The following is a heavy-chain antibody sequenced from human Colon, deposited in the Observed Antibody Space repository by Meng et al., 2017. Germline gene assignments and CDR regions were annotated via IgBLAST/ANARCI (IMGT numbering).Heavy chain of an antibody. V-gene: IGHV4-61*08. D-gene: IGHD6-19*01. J-gene: IGHJ4*02. Sequence: QVQRQESCPGLVRPSETLSLICSVPGASVRSPDHQWGWVRQPPGKGLEWIGYARIDYANTNYNPSLKSRVNVSLDTSKNQFSLKLTSVTAADTAVYYCAREGPIAVAGYDYWGQGTLVTVSS. CDR3: AREGPIAVAGYDY. CDR1: GASVRSPDHQ. CDR2: ARIDYANT.